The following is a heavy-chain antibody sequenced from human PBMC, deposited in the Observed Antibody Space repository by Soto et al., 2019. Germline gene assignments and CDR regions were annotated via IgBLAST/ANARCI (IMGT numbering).Heavy chain of an antibody. CDR3: ARLVSGYDVPGDYYYYYMDV. D-gene: IGHD5-12*01. CDR1: GFTFSSYS. J-gene: IGHJ6*03. V-gene: IGHV3-48*01. Sequence: EVQLVESGGGLVQPGGSLRLSCAASGFTFSSYSMNWVRQAPGKGLEWVSYVSSSSSTIYYADSVKGRFTISRDNAKNSLYLQMNSLRAEDTAVYYCARLVSGYDVPGDYYYYYMDVWGKGTTVTVSS. CDR2: VSSSSSTI.